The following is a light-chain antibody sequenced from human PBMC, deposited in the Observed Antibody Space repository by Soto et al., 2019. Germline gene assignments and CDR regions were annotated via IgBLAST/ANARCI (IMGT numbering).Light chain of an antibody. J-gene: IGLJ3*02. CDR3: SSYTITNTLGV. V-gene: IGLV2-14*01. CDR2: DVS. Sequence: QSALTQPASVSGSPGQSITISCTGTNSDVDAYNYVSWYQQHPGKAPKLMIYDVSNRPSGVSNRFSGSKSGNTASLTISGPQAGEEADYYCSSYTITNTLGVFGGGTKVTVL. CDR1: NSDVDAYNY.